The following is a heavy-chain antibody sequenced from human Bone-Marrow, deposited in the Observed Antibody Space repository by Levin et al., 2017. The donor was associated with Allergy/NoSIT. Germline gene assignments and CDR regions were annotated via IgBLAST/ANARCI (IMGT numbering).Heavy chain of an antibody. J-gene: IGHJ4*02. CDR2: IRSKAYGGTT. CDR3: TRDHLDYDYDSSGLADDFDY. CDR1: GFTFGDYA. V-gene: IGHV3-49*03. D-gene: IGHD3-22*01. Sequence: GGSLRLSCTASGFTFGDYAMSWFRQAPGKGLEWVGFIRSKAYGGTTEYAASVKGRFTISRDDSKSIAYLQMNSLKTEDTAVYYCTRDHLDYDYDSSGLADDFDYWGQGTLVTVSS.